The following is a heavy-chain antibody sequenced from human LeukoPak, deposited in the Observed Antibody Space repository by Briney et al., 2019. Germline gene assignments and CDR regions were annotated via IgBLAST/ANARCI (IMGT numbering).Heavy chain of an antibody. Sequence: ASEKVSCKASVYTFTSYYMHWVRQASGHGLEWMGIINPSGGSTSYAQKFQGRVTTTRDTSTSTVYMELSRLRSEDTAVYYCARGIQLWSEWGQGTLVTVSS. J-gene: IGHJ4*02. CDR2: INPSGGST. V-gene: IGHV1-46*01. CDR1: VYTFTSYY. D-gene: IGHD5-18*01. CDR3: ARGIQLWSE.